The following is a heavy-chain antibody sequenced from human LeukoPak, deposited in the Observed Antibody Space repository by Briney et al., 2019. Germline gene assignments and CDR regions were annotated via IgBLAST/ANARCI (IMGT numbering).Heavy chain of an antibody. CDR3: ARGTAMVNY. Sequence: GGSLRLSCAASGFTFSSYWMSWVRQAPGKGPERVANIKQEGSEKYYVDSVKGRFTISRDNAKNSLYLQMNSLRAEDTAVYYCARGTAMVNYWGQGTLVTVSS. D-gene: IGHD5-18*01. J-gene: IGHJ4*02. V-gene: IGHV3-7*01. CDR2: IKQEGSEK. CDR1: GFTFSSYW.